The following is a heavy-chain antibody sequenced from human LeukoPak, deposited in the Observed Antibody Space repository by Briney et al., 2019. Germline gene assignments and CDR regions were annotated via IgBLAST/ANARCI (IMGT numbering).Heavy chain of an antibody. Sequence: SETLSLTCTVSGGSISSGGYYWSWIRQHPGKGLEWIGYIYYSGSTYYNPSLKSRVTISVDTSKNQFSLKLSSVTAADTAVCYCARVGYCGGDCYYFDYWGQGTLVTVSS. CDR2: IYYSGST. CDR3: ARVGYCGGDCYYFDY. CDR1: GGSISSGGYY. V-gene: IGHV4-31*03. J-gene: IGHJ4*02. D-gene: IGHD2-21*02.